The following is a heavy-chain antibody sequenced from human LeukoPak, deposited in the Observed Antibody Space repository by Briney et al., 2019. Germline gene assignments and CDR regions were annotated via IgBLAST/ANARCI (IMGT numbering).Heavy chain of an antibody. CDR1: GGSISSYY. V-gene: IGHV4-59*01. CDR2: IYYSGSA. J-gene: IGHJ4*02. Sequence: PSETLSLTCTVSGGSISSYYWSWIRQPPGKGLEWIGYIYYSGSANYNPSLKSRVTISVDTSKNQFSLKLSSVTAADTAVYYCASASLGELSFDYWGQGTLVTVSS. CDR3: ASASLGELSFDY. D-gene: IGHD3-16*02.